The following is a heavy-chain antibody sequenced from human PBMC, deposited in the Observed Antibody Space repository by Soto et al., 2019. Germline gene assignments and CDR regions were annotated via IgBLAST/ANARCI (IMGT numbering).Heavy chain of an antibody. D-gene: IGHD3-16*01. CDR2: IYTSGST. CDR1: GGSISSYY. Sequence: SETLSLTCTVSGGSISSYYWSWIRQPAGKGLEWIGRIYTSGSTNYNPSLKSRVTMSVDTSKNQFSLKLSSVTAADTAVYYCARGRGIMITFGGVTNWFDPWGQGTLVTVSS. V-gene: IGHV4-4*07. J-gene: IGHJ5*02. CDR3: ARGRGIMITFGGVTNWFDP.